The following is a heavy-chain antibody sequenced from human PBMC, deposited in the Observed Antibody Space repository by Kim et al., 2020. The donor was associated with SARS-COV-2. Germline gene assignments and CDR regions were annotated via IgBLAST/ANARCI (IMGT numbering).Heavy chain of an antibody. V-gene: IGHV4-39*01. Sequence: SETLSLTCTVSGGSFSSSCYYWGWIRQPPGKGREWIGSLYYSASTYYNPSLKSRVTISIDTSKNQLSLRLISVTAAATAVYDCSSEVVREMVSWFDPWG. CDR3: SSEVVREMVSWFDP. D-gene: IGHD3-10*01. CDR2: LYYSAST. J-gene: IGHJ5*02. CDR1: GGSFSSSCYY.